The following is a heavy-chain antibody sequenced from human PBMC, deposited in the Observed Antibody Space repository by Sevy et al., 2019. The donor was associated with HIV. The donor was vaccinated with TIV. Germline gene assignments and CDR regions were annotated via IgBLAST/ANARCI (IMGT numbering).Heavy chain of an antibody. J-gene: IGHJ3*02. CDR1: GYTFTSYD. Sequence: ASVKVSCKASGYTFTSYDINWVRQATGQGLEWMGWMNPNSGNTGYAQTFQGRVTMTRNTSISTAYMELSSLRSEDTAVYYCARGSNFFRRIAAAGTDAFDIWGQGTMVTVSS. CDR2: MNPNSGNT. V-gene: IGHV1-8*01. CDR3: ARGSNFFRRIAAAGTDAFDI. D-gene: IGHD6-13*01.